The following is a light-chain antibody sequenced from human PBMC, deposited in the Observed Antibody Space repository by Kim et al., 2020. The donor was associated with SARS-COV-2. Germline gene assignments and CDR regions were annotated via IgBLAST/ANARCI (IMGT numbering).Light chain of an antibody. CDR3: QQYITWPLT. V-gene: IGKV3-15*01. CDR1: QTVSSN. Sequence: VSPGDRATLSCRASQTVSSNLAWYQQKPGQAPRLLVYGASTRATGIPARFSGSGSETEFTLTISSLQSEDFAVYYCQQYITWPLTFGGGTKVDIK. J-gene: IGKJ4*01. CDR2: GAS.